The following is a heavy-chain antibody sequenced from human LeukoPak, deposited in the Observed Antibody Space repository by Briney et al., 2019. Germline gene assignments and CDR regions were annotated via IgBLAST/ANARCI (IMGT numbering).Heavy chain of an antibody. CDR2: IKQDGSEK. J-gene: IGHJ2*01. V-gene: IGHV3-7*01. CDR1: GFTFSSYW. CDR3: ARPKWYFDL. Sequence: GGSLRLSCAASGFTFSSYWMNWVRQTPGKGLEWVANIKQDGSEKYYMDFVKGRFTISRDNAKTSLYLQMNSLRAEDTAVYYCARPKWYFDLWGRGTLVTVSS.